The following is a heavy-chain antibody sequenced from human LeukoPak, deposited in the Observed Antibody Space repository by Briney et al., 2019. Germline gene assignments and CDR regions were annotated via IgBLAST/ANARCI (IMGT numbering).Heavy chain of an antibody. J-gene: IGHJ6*02. CDR3: ARENLEDYYYYYYGMDV. CDR1: GFTFSSYA. CDR2: ISYDGSNK. V-gene: IGHV3-30*04. Sequence: QPGRSLRLSCAASGFTFSSYAMHWVRQAPGKGLEWVAVISYDGSNKYYADSVKGRFTISRDNSKNTLYLQMNSLRAEDTAVYYCARENLEDYYYYYYGMDVWGQGTTVTVSS.